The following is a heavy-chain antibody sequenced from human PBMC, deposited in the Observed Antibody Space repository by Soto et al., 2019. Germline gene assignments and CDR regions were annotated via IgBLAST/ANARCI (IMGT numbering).Heavy chain of an antibody. CDR3: ARDKDRQQLGGNYYYILDV. Sequence: QVQLMQSGAEVKKPGSSVKVSCKASGGTLSTSAISWVRQAPGEGHEWVGGIMPVFATPDYAQKCQGRVTISADESTTTAYLELTSLTTDDTAVYYCARDKDRQQLGGNYYYILDVWGQGTAITVSS. D-gene: IGHD3-3*02. J-gene: IGHJ6*02. CDR2: IMPVFATP. V-gene: IGHV1-69*12. CDR1: GGTLSTSA.